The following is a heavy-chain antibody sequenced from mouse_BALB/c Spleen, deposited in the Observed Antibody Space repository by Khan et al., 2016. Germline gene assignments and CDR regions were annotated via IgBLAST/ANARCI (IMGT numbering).Heavy chain of an antibody. CDR3: ARGNYRYDYAMDY. V-gene: IGHV3-2*02. D-gene: IGHD2-14*01. Sequence: EVKLEVSGPGLVKPSQSLSLTCTVTGYSITSDYAWNWIRQFPGNKLEWMGYISYSGSTSYNPSLKSRISITRDPSKNQFFLQLNSVTIEDTATYYCARGNYRYDYAMDYWGQGTSVTVSS. CDR1: GYSITSDYA. J-gene: IGHJ4*01. CDR2: ISYSGST.